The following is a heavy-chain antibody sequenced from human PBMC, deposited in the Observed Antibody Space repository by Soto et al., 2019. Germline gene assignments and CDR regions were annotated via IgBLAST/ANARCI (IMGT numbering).Heavy chain of an antibody. Sequence: GGSLRLSCAASGFTFSSYGMHWVRQAPGKGLEWVAVISYDGSNKYYADSVKGRFTISRDNSKNTLYLQMNSLRAEDTAVYYCAKAQYYYGSGSYLQAFDYWGQGTLVTVSS. V-gene: IGHV3-30*18. CDR2: ISYDGSNK. CDR1: GFTFSSYG. CDR3: AKAQYYYGSGSYLQAFDY. D-gene: IGHD3-10*01. J-gene: IGHJ4*02.